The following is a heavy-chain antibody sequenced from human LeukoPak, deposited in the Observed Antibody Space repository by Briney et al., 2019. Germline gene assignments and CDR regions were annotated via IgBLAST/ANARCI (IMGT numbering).Heavy chain of an antibody. CDR3: AKRTSGSSWYSSDY. J-gene: IGHJ4*02. CDR1: GFTFSSFA. Sequence: GGSLRLSCAASGFTFSSFAMNWVCQAPGKGLEWVSTMSGDATSTYYADSVKGRFTISRDSSKNTLYLQMNSLRAEDTAVYYCAKRTSGSSWYSSDYWGQGTLVTVSS. V-gene: IGHV3-23*01. D-gene: IGHD6-13*01. CDR2: MSGDATST.